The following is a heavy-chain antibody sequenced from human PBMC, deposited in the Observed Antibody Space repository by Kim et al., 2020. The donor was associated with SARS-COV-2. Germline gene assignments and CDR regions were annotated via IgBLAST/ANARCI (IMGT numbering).Heavy chain of an antibody. J-gene: IGHJ4*02. V-gene: IGHV1-3*01. D-gene: IGHD1-1*01. Sequence: YSEKLPGRVTITRDASAGTAYMELSSLRSEDTALYYCARESARSTGTDFDYWGQGTLVTVSS. CDR3: ARESARSTGTDFDY.